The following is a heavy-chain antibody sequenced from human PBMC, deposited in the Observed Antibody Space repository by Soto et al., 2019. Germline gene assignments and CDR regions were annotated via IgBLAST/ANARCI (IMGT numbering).Heavy chain of an antibody. CDR2: IYYSGST. D-gene: IGHD3-9*01. V-gene: IGHV4-39*01. CDR1: GGSISSSSYY. J-gene: IGHJ6*02. CDR3: ARQKWLRYFDWSTQDYYGMDV. Sequence: SETLSLTCTVSGGSISSSSYYWGWIRQPPGKGLEWIGSIYYSGSTYYNPSLKSRVTISVDTSKNQFSLKLSSVTAADTAVYYCARQKWLRYFDWSTQDYYGMDVWGQGTTVTVSS.